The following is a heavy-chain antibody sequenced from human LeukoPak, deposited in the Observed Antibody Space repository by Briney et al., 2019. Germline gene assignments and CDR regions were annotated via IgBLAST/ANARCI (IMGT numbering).Heavy chain of an antibody. CDR2: ISYDGNNT. CDR1: GLTFSSYA. V-gene: IGHV3-30-3*01. J-gene: IGHJ4*02. Sequence: GSLRLSCAASGLTFSSYAMHWVRQAPGKGLEWVAVISYDGNNTFYADSVKGRFIISRDNSKTTLFLQMNSLRAEDAAIYYCAREDDWNYEDYWGQGTLVTVSS. D-gene: IGHD1-7*01. CDR3: AREDDWNYEDY.